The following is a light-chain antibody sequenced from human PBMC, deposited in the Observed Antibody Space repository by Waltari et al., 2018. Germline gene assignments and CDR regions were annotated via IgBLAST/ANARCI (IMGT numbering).Light chain of an antibody. V-gene: IGLV2-8*01. Sequence: QSALTQPPSASGSPGQPVTISCTGSGSDVGAYNYVYWYQPHPGKAPKLMIYEVTKRPSGVPDRLSGSKSDNSASLTVSGLQPDDEAYYYCTSFAGGNTVIFGGGTKLTVL. CDR1: GSDVGAYNY. CDR3: TSFAGGNTVI. J-gene: IGLJ2*01. CDR2: EVT.